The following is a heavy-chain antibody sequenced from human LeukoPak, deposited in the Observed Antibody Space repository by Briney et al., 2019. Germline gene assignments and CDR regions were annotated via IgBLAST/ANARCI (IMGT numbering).Heavy chain of an antibody. CDR3: ARKRFHYYDFWSGYYIGAFDI. Sequence: PSETLSLTCTVSGGSISSYYWSWIRQPPGKGLEWIGYIYYSGSTNYNPPLKSRVTISVDTSKNQFSLKLSSVTAADTAVYYCARKRFHYYDFWSGYYIGAFDIWGQGTMVTVSS. D-gene: IGHD3-3*01. CDR1: GGSISSYY. V-gene: IGHV4-59*01. J-gene: IGHJ3*02. CDR2: IYYSGST.